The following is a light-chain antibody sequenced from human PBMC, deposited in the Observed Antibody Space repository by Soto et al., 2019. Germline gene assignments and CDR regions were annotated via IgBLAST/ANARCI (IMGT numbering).Light chain of an antibody. J-gene: IGKJ4*01. CDR2: DAS. Sequence: EIVLTQSPATLSLSPGDRATLSCRASQSVRSYLAWYQQKPGQAPRLLIYDASNRATGIPVRFSGSGSGTDFTLTITSLEPEDFAVYYCHQRSDWPSTFGGGTKVEIK. CDR3: HQRSDWPST. CDR1: QSVRSY. V-gene: IGKV3-11*01.